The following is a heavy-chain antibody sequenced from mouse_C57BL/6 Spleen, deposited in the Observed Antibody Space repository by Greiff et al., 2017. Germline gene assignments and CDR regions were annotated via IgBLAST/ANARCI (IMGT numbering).Heavy chain of an antibody. J-gene: IGHJ4*01. CDR3: ARTGYYAMDY. V-gene: IGHV1-53*01. Sequence: QVHVKQSGTELVKPGASVKLSCKASGYTFTSYWMHWVKQRPGQGLEWIGNINPSNGGTNYNEKFKSKATLTVDKSSSTAYMQLSSLTSEDSAVYYCARTGYYAMDYWGQGTSVTVSS. CDR1: GYTFTSYW. CDR2: INPSNGGT. D-gene: IGHD4-1*01.